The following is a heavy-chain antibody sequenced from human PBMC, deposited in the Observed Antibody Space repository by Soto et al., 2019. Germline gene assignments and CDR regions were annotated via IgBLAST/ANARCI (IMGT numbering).Heavy chain of an antibody. D-gene: IGHD6-13*01. CDR3: ASQGSPSSNYYYYMHV. CDR1: GFTFSSYW. J-gene: IGHJ6*03. V-gene: IGHV3-74*01. CDR2: INSDGSST. Sequence: PGGSLRLSCAASGFTFSSYWMHWVRQAPGKGLVWVSRINSDGSSTSYADSVKGRFTISRDNAKNTLYLQMNSLRAEDTAVYYCASQGSPSSNYYYYMHVWGKGTTVTVSS.